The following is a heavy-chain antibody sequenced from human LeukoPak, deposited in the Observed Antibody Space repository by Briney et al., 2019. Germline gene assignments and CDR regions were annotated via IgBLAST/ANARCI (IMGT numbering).Heavy chain of an antibody. J-gene: IGHJ4*02. CDR1: GYTFTGYY. Sequence: ASVKVSCKASGYTFTGYYMHWVRQAPGQGLEWMGWINPNSGGTNYAQKFQGRVTMTRDTSISTAYMELSRLRSDDTAVYYCARANHKISGSYYLDYWGQGTLVTVSS. CDR3: ARANHKISGSYYLDY. D-gene: IGHD1-26*01. CDR2: INPNSGGT. V-gene: IGHV1-2*02.